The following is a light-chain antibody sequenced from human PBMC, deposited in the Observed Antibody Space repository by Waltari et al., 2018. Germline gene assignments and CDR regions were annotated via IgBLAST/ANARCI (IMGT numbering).Light chain of an antibody. J-gene: IGKJ1*01. Sequence: DIVMTQSPLSLPVTPGAPASISCRSSQSLLQTTGYNYLDWYLQKPGQSPQLLIFVGSNRASGVPDRFNGSGSGTDFTLKSNGVEAGDVGVYYCMQALQTPPWTFGQGTRVEIK. CDR2: VGS. V-gene: IGKV2-28*01. CDR1: QSLLQTTGYNY. CDR3: MQALQTPPWT.